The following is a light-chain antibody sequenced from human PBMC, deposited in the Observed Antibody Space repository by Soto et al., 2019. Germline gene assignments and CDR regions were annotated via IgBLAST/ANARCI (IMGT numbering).Light chain of an antibody. CDR3: TSWPTSTTTI. V-gene: IGLV2-14*03. Sequence: QSALTQPASVSGSPGQSITISCTGTSSDIGAYNFVSWYQQHPGKAPKLMLYDVNIRPSGVSNRFSGSKSGNTASLTISWIQAATEADYYRTSWPTSTTTIFGGGTKLTVL. CDR2: DVN. CDR1: SSDIGAYNF. J-gene: IGLJ2*01.